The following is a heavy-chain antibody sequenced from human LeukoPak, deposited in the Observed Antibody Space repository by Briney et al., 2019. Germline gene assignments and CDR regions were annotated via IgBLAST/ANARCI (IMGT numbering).Heavy chain of an antibody. D-gene: IGHD1-1*01. CDR3: AGKRDRTADY. CDR2: IYHRGST. Sequence: PSETLSLTCAVSGGSISTSDWWSWVRQPPGKGLEWIGEIYHRGSTNYNPSLESRVTISLDKSKNQFSLKLSSVTASDTAVYYCAGKRDRTADYWGQGTLVTVSS. J-gene: IGHJ4*02. V-gene: IGHV4-4*02. CDR1: GGSISTSDW.